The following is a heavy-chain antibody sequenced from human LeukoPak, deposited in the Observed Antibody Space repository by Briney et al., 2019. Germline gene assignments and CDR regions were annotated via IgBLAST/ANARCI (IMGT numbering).Heavy chain of an antibody. V-gene: IGHV3-23*01. CDR3: AARVAVAGRSFDY. D-gene: IGHD6-19*01. CDR1: GVTFSSYA. Sequence: GGSLRLSCTASGVTFSSYAMSWVRQAPGKGLEWVAAISGSGGSTYYADSVKGRFTISRDNSTTTLYLQMNSLRAEDTAVYYCAARVAVAGRSFDYWGQGTLVTVSS. J-gene: IGHJ4*02. CDR2: ISGSGGST.